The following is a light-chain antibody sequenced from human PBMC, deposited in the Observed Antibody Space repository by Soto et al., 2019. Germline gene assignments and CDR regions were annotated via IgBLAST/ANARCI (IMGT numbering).Light chain of an antibody. Sequence: DIVMTQSPDSLAVSLGERATINCKSSQSILYSPNNKNYLAWYQQKPGQPPKLLIYWASTRESGVPDRFSGSGSVTHFTLTISSLQAEDVAVYYRQQYYNPPQNFGQGTKVEIK. CDR1: QSILYSPNNKNY. V-gene: IGKV4-1*01. CDR2: WAS. J-gene: IGKJ1*01. CDR3: QQYYNPPQN.